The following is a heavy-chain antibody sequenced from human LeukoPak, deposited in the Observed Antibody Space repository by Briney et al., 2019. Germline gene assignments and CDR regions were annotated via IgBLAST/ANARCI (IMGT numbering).Heavy chain of an antibody. CDR3: ARDARDIVVVVAAHHDY. CDR2: IKQDGSEK. V-gene: IGHV3-7*01. Sequence: GGSLRLSCAASGFTFSSYSMNWVRQAPGKGLEWVANIKQDGSEKYYVDSVKGRFTISRDNAKNSLYLQMNSLRAEDTAVYYCARDARDIVVVVAAHHDYWGQGTLVTVSS. CDR1: GFTFSSYS. D-gene: IGHD2-15*01. J-gene: IGHJ4*02.